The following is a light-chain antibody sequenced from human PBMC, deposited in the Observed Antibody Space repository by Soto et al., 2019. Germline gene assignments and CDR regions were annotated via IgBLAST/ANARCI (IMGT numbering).Light chain of an antibody. V-gene: IGKV3-11*01. J-gene: IGKJ2*01. Sequence: EIVLTQSPATLSLSPGERATLSCRASQSVSSYLAWYQQNPGQAPRLLIYDASNRATGIPARFSGSGSGTDFTLTISSLEPEDFAVYYCQQGDTFGQGTKLEIK. CDR1: QSVSSY. CDR2: DAS. CDR3: QQGDT.